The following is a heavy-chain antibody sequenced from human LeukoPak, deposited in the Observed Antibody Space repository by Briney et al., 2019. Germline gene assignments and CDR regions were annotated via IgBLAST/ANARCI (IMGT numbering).Heavy chain of an antibody. Sequence: GASVKVSCKASGYTFTTHYIHWVRQAPGQGPEWMGIINPGGGSARLAQKFQGKVTMTRDTSTSTVYTELSSLRSDDTAVYYCAREAATSHFDYWGQGTLVTVSS. D-gene: IGHD2-15*01. CDR3: AREAATSHFDY. CDR2: INPGGGSA. V-gene: IGHV1-46*01. J-gene: IGHJ4*02. CDR1: GYTFTTHY.